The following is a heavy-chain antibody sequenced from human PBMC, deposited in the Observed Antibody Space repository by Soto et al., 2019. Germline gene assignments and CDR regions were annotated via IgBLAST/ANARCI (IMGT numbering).Heavy chain of an antibody. D-gene: IGHD3-9*01. J-gene: IGHJ4*02. V-gene: IGHV1-69*13. CDR3: ARKPYYDILTGYYNDV. Sequence: SVKFSCKGSGGTFSSYAISWVRQAPGQGLEWMGGIIPIFGTANYAQKFQGRVTITADESTSTAYMELSSLRSEDTAVYYCARKPYYDILTGYYNDVWGQGTLVTVSS. CDR2: IIPIFGTA. CDR1: GGTFSSYA.